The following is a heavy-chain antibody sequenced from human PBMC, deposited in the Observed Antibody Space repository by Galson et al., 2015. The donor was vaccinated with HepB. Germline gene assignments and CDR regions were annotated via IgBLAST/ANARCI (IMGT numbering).Heavy chain of an antibody. CDR2: IYWDDDK. Sequence: PALVKPTQTLTLTCTFSGFSLTTIGAGVGWIRQPPGKALQWLALIYWDDDKRYSPSLKSRLTITKDTSKNQVVLTMTNMDPVDTATYYCARSRNEILDTFAKDVWGQGTSIIVSS. J-gene: IGHJ6*02. V-gene: IGHV2-5*02. CDR3: ARSRNEILDTFAKDV. D-gene: IGHD3-9*01. CDR1: GFSLTTIGAG.